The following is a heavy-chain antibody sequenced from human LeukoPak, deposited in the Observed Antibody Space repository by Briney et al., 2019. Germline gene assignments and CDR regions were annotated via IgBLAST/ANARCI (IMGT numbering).Heavy chain of an antibody. CDR2: IYHSGST. J-gene: IGHJ4*02. D-gene: IGHD3-22*01. CDR3: ATEGYYYDSSGLPN. V-gene: IGHV4-38-2*02. Sequence: SQTLSLTCTVSGYSISSGYYWGWIRQPPGKGLEWIGSIYHSGSTYYNPSLKSRVTISVDTSKNQFSLKLSSVTAADTAVYYCATEGYYYDSSGLPNWGQGTLVTVSS. CDR1: GYSISSGYY.